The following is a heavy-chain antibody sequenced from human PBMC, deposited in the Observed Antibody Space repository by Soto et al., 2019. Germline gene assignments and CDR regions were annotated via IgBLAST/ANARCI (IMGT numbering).Heavy chain of an antibody. CDR2: TYYKSKWNN. CDR1: GDSVSPKSAA. D-gene: IGHD6-19*01. Sequence: SQTLSLDCAISGDSVSPKSAAWTWLRQSPSKVLEWLGRTYYKSKWNNNYAVSVKSRITISPDTSKNQFPLHLNSVTPEDTAVYYCARGEQLLEYWGQGTLVTVSS. J-gene: IGHJ4*02. CDR3: ARGEQLLEY. V-gene: IGHV6-1*01.